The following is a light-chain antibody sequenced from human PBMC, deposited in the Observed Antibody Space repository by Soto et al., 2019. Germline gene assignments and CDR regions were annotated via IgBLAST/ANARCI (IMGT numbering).Light chain of an antibody. CDR3: QQRSNWPPIT. V-gene: IGKV3-11*01. Sequence: IGLTQSPRTPSLSPGERATLSCRASQSVGKYLAWYQQKPGQAPRLLIYGASTRATGIPDRFSGSGSGTDFTLTISRLEPEDSAVYYCQQRSNWPPITFGQGTRLEIK. CDR2: GAS. CDR1: QSVGKY. J-gene: IGKJ5*01.